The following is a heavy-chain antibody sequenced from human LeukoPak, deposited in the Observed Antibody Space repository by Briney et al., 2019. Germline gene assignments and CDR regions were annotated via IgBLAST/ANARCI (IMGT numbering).Heavy chain of an antibody. Sequence: GGSLRLSCAASGITFSSCGMLWVRQAPGKGLEWVAFIRYDGRNINYADSVKGRFTISRDDSKNTLYLQMNSLRAEDTAVYYCAKDVSATLASWGQGTLVTVSS. CDR2: IRYDGRNI. CDR1: GITFSSCG. V-gene: IGHV3-30*02. J-gene: IGHJ4*02. CDR3: AKDVSATLAS. D-gene: IGHD2-15*01.